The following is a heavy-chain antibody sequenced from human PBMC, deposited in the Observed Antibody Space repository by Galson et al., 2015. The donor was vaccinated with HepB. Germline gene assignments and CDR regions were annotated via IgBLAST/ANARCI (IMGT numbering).Heavy chain of an antibody. CDR2: ISSSSSYI. J-gene: IGHJ4*02. D-gene: IGHD6-19*01. Sequence: SLRLSCAASGFTFSSYSMNWVRQAPGKGLEWVSSISSSSSYIYYADSVKGRFTISRDNAKNSLYLQMNSLRAEDTAVYYCARDHSSGWPQGLGYWGQGTLVTVSS. CDR1: GFTFSSYS. V-gene: IGHV3-21*01. CDR3: ARDHSSGWPQGLGY.